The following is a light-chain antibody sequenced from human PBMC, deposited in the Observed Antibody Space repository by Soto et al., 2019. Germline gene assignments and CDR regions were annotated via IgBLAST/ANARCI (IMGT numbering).Light chain of an antibody. CDR1: QSLLH. CDR2: WAS. Sequence: DIVLTQSPDSLAVSLGERATINCKSSQSLLHLAWYQQKPGQPPKLLIYWASTRESGVPDRFSGSGSGTDFTLTISSLQAEDVAVYDCQQYYTTPVTFGQGTKVEIK. V-gene: IGKV4-1*01. CDR3: QQYYTTPVT. J-gene: IGKJ1*01.